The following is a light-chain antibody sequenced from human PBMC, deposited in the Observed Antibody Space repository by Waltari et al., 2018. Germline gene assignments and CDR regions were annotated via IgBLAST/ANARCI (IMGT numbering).Light chain of an antibody. CDR3: QHYESLPVT. V-gene: IGKV3-20*01. CDR1: ESISKY. CDR2: HAS. J-gene: IGKJ1*01. Sequence: EIVLTQSPGTLSLSSGERATLSCRASESISKYLAWYQQKPGQAPRLLIYHASSRATGIPDRFSCSGSGTDFSLIISRLEPEDFAVYYCQHYESLPVTFGQGTKVEIK.